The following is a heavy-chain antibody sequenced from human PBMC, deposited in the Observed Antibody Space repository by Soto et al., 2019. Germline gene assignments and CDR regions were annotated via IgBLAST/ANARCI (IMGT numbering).Heavy chain of an antibody. D-gene: IGHD2-8*01. Sequence: PSQTLSLTCAISGDSVSSNSAAWNWIRQSPSRGLEWLGRTYYRSKWYNDYAVSVKSRITINPDTSKNQFSLQLNSVTPEDTAVYYCARDIVLMVYAIRSAFDIWGQGTMVTVSS. J-gene: IGHJ3*02. CDR2: TYYRSKWYN. V-gene: IGHV6-1*01. CDR1: GDSVSSNSAA. CDR3: ARDIVLMVYAIRSAFDI.